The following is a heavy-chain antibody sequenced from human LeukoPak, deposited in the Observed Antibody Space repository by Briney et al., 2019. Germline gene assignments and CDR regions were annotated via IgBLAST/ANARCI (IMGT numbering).Heavy chain of an antibody. Sequence: ASVKVSCKASGYTFTSYGISWVRQAPGQGLEWMGWVSAYNGHTNYAQKLQGRVTMTTDTSTSTAYMELRSLRSDDTAVYYCARESFPLSPYDYVWGSYRTNYYFDYWGQGTLVTVSS. CDR1: GYTFTSYG. D-gene: IGHD3-16*02. J-gene: IGHJ4*02. V-gene: IGHV1-18*01. CDR2: VSAYNGHT. CDR3: ARESFPLSPYDYVWGSYRTNYYFDY.